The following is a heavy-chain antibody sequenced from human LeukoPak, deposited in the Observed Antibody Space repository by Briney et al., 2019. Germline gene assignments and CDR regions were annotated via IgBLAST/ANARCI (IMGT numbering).Heavy chain of an antibody. D-gene: IGHD3-22*01. J-gene: IGHJ6*02. V-gene: IGHV4-34*01. Sequence: PSETLSLTCAVYDGSFSGYYWSWIRQPPGKGLEWIGEINHSGSTNYNPSLKSRVTISVDTSKNQFSLKLSSVTAADTAVYYCARTPCEGYYDSSSYYYGLGCYYGMDVWDQGTTVTVSS. CDR3: ARTPCEGYYDSSSYYYGLGCYYGMDV. CDR2: INHSGST. CDR1: DGSFSGYY.